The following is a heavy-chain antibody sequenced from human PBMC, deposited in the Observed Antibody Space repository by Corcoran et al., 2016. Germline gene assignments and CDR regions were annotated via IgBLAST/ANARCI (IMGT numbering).Heavy chain of an antibody. CDR2: IYYSGST. D-gene: IGHD5-12*01. Sequence: QVQLQESGPGRVKPSETLSLTCTVSGGSVSSGSYYWSWIRQPPGKGVEWIGYIYYSGSTNYNPSLKSRVTISVDTSKNQFSLTLSSVTAADTAVYYCARARPVGYSCYDSGFDPWGQGTLVTVSS. J-gene: IGHJ5*02. V-gene: IGHV4-61*01. CDR1: GGSVSSGSYY. CDR3: ARARPVGYSCYDSGFDP.